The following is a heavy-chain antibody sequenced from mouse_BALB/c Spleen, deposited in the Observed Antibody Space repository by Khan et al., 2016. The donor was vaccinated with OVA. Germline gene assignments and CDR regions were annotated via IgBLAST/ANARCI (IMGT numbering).Heavy chain of an antibody. Sequence: EVELVESGGDLVKPGGSLKLSCATSGFTFSSYSMSWVRQTPDKRLEWVTTISSAGDYTYYPDSVRGRFTISRDNDKNSLYLQMSSLKSEDTAMYYCASHLTGSFAYWGQGTLVTVSA. J-gene: IGHJ3*01. CDR1: GFTFSSYS. CDR2: ISSAGDYT. D-gene: IGHD4-1*01. CDR3: ASHLTGSFAY. V-gene: IGHV5-6*01.